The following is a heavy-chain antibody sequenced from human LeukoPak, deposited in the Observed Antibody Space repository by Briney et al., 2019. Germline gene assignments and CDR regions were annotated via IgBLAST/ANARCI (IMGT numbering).Heavy chain of an antibody. J-gene: IGHJ4*01. D-gene: IGHD3-10*01. CDR1: GGSFSGYY. CDR2: INHSGST. V-gene: IGHV4-34*01. Sequence: SETLSLTCAVYGGSFSGYYWSWIRQPPGKGLEWVGEINHSGSTNYNPSLKSRVTISVDTSKNQFSLKLSSVTAADTAVYYCARPRVRGVIIRGFDYWGQGTLVTVSS. CDR3: ARPRVRGVIIRGFDY.